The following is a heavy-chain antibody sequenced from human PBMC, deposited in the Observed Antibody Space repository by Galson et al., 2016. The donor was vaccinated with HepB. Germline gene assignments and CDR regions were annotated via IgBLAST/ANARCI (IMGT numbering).Heavy chain of an antibody. V-gene: IGHV1-69*04. D-gene: IGHD3-3*01. CDR2: IIPILGIP. CDR3: ARSYDREHYDFYPYGMDV. Sequence: SVKVSCKASGGTFSSYAITWVRQAPGQGLEWMGRIIPILGIPTYAQKFQGRVTITADKSTITAHMELSRLRSEDTAVYYCARSYDREHYDFYPYGMDVWGQGTTVTVSS. CDR1: GGTFSSYA. J-gene: IGHJ6*02.